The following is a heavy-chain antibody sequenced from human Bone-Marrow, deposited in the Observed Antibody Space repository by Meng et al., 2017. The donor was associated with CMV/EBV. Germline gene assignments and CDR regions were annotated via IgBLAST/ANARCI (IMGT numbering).Heavy chain of an antibody. CDR1: GYTFTTYY. CDR3: ARGSDFWRGYYLAARYYYGMDV. Sequence: GGSLRLSCKASGYTFTTYYLHWVRQAPGQGLEWMGWMNPNSGGTNYAQKFQGRVTMTRDTSITTAYMEVSRLRSDDTALYYCARGSDFWRGYYLAARYYYGMDVWGQGTTVTVSS. V-gene: IGHV1-2*02. D-gene: IGHD3-3*01. CDR2: MNPNSGGT. J-gene: IGHJ6*02.